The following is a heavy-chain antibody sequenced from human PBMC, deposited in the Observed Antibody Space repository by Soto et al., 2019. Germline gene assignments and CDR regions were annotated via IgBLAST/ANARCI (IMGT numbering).Heavy chain of an antibody. D-gene: IGHD3-22*01. J-gene: IGHJ4*02. CDR1: GYTFTAYG. V-gene: IGHV1-18*01. CDR2: VGTSNTNT. CDR3: ARELNTDSSAYYTIDY. Sequence: QVQLVQSGPEVKMPGASVKVSCKTSGYTFTAYGLAWLRQAPGQRPEWMGWVGTSNTNTNYAQKFQGRVTTTTDTSTATAYMELRSLRSVDTAVYYCARELNTDSSAYYTIDYWGQGTLVNVSS.